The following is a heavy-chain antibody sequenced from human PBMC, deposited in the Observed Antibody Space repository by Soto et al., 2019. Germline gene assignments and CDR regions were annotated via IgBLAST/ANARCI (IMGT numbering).Heavy chain of an antibody. CDR3: GSQGSSSDY. D-gene: IGHD6-6*01. Sequence: TVSAGILSPSCYYWGWIRPPPGKGLEWIGSIYYSGSTYYTPSLKSRVTISVDTSKNQFSLKLSSVTPADTVGYYWGSQGSSSDYWCQGTL. J-gene: IGHJ4*02. CDR1: AGILSPSCYY. CDR2: IYYSGST. V-gene: IGHV4-39*01.